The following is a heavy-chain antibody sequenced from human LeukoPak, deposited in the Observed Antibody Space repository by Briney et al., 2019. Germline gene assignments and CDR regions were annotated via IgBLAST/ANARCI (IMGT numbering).Heavy chain of an antibody. CDR3: ARQGTIAVARTADY. CDR1: GGSISSYY. J-gene: IGHJ4*02. Sequence: SETLSLTCTVSGGSISSYYWSWIRQPPGKGLEWIGYIYYSGGTNYNPSLKSRVTISVDTSKNQFSLKLSSVTAADTAVYYCARQGTIAVARTADYWGQGTLVTVSS. CDR2: IYYSGGT. D-gene: IGHD6-19*01. V-gene: IGHV4-59*08.